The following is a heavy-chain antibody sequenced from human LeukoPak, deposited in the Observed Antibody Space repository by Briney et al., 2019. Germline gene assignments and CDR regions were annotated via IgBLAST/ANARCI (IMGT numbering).Heavy chain of an antibody. V-gene: IGHV3-23*01. Sequence: PGGSLRLSCAASGFTFSGYAMSWVRQAPGKGLEWVSTIGGSGGSTYYADSVRGRFTISRDNSKNTLYLQMNSLRAEDTAVYYCAKEPDYGDSFWGQGTLVTVSS. CDR1: GFTFSGYA. CDR3: AKEPDYGDSF. CDR2: IGGSGGST. D-gene: IGHD4-17*01. J-gene: IGHJ4*02.